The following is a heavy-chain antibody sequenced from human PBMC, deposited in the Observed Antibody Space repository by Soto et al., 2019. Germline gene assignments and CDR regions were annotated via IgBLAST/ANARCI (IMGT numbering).Heavy chain of an antibody. V-gene: IGHV1-46*01. J-gene: IGHJ4*02. D-gene: IGHD2-21*02. CDR1: GDTFTAYY. CDR2: VNPIGGHT. CDR3: ARWGHVVVVTAAVDY. Sequence: VQLVQSGAEVKKPGASVKASCKASGDTFTAYYIHWVRQAPGQGLEWMGTVNPIGGHTTYAQHFLGRVTMTRDTSTSALYMELTSLTPEDTAVYYCARWGHVVVVTAAVDYWCQGTLVTFSS.